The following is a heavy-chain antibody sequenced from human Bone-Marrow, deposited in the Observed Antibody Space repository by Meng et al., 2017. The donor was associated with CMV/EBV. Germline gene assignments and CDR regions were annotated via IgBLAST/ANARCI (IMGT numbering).Heavy chain of an antibody. J-gene: IGHJ4*02. CDR3: ASSDCSSTSCYGDYFNY. CDR1: GFTFSNSD. Sequence: GESLKISCAASGFTFSNSDMNWVRQAPGKGLEWVAVISYDGSNKYYADSVKGRFTISRDNAKNSLYLQMNSLRAEDTALYHCASSDCSSTSCYGDYFNYWGQGTLVTVSS. V-gene: IGHV3-30-3*01. D-gene: IGHD2-2*01. CDR2: ISYDGSNK.